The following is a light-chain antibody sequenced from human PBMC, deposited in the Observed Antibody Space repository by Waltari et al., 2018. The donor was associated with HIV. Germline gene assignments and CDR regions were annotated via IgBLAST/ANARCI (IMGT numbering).Light chain of an antibody. CDR2: GAS. CDR3: QQYSNWPPGWT. Sequence: DIVMTQSPATLSVSPGERATLSCRASQTVGSDLAWYQQKPGQTPMLLIYGASTRATGIPARFGGSGSGAEFTLTITSLQAEDLAVYYCQQYSNWPPGWTFGQGTKVEFK. V-gene: IGKV3-15*01. CDR1: QTVGSD. J-gene: IGKJ1*01.